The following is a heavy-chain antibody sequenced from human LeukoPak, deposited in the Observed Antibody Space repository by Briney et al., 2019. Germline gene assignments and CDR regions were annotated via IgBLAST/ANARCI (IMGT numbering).Heavy chain of an antibody. CDR3: ARHAPYYYYMDV. Sequence: GESLKISCKGSGYSFTTQWIGWVRQVPGKGLEWMGIIYPADSDTRYSPSFQGQVTISADKSISTAYLQWNSLKASDTAIYYCARHAPYYYYMDVWGKGTTVTVSS. CDR2: IYPADSDT. CDR1: GYSFTTQW. V-gene: IGHV5-51*01. J-gene: IGHJ6*03.